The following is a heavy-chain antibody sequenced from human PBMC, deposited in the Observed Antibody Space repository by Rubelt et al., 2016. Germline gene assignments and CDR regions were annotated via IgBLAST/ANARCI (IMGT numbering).Heavy chain of an antibody. D-gene: IGHD6-13*01. V-gene: IGHV1-18*01. Sequence: QVQLVQSGAEVKKPGASVKVSCKASGYTFTSYGISWVRQAPGQGLEWMGWISAYNGNTNYAQKLKGRVTMTTDTSTSTAYMELRSLRSDDTAVYYCASMYSSSWYRGWFDPWGQGTLVTVSS. J-gene: IGHJ5*02. CDR2: ISAYNGNT. CDR3: ASMYSSSWYRGWFDP. CDR1: GYTFTSYG.